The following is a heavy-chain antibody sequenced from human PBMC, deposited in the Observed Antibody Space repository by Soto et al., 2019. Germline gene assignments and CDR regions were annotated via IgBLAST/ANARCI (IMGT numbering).Heavy chain of an antibody. V-gene: IGHV3-48*01. CDR3: AREARYYYYMDV. J-gene: IGHJ6*03. Sequence: GGSLRLSCAASGFTFSSYSMNWVRQAPGKGLEWVSYISSSSSTIYYADSVKGRFTISRDNAKNSLYLQMNSLRAEDTAVYYCAREARYYYYMDVWGTGTTVTVSS. CDR2: ISSSSSTI. CDR1: GFTFSSYS.